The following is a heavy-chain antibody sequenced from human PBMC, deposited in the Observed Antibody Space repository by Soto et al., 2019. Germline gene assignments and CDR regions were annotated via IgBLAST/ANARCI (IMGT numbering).Heavy chain of an antibody. CDR1: GFTFTSSS. J-gene: IGHJ6*04. V-gene: IGHV1-58*01. D-gene: IGHD3-10*01. CDR3: EADFHYYARSGYFADHYYYAIEV. CDR2: IVVGRGNT. Sequence: SVKVSCKSSGFTFTSSSVQGLRQPRGQRLEWIGWIVVGRGNTNYAQKFQERVTITRDMSTSTAYVELSSLRSEDTAVYYCEADFHYYARSGYFADHYYYAIEVWGKGTTVTSPQ.